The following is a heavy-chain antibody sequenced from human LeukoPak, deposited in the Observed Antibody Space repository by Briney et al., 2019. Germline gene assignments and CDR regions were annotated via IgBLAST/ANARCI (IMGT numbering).Heavy chain of an antibody. CDR1: GFTFDDYG. V-gene: IGHV3-20*04. D-gene: IGHD2-2*02. Sequence: GGSLRLSCEASGFTFDDYGMSWVRQASGKGLEWVSAITNWNGGSTGYTGSVRGRFTVSRDNAKNSLYLQMNSLRADDTALYYCARCSRSSTDCYSAFDIWGQGTVVTVSS. J-gene: IGHJ3*02. CDR2: ITNWNGGST. CDR3: ARCSRSSTDCYSAFDI.